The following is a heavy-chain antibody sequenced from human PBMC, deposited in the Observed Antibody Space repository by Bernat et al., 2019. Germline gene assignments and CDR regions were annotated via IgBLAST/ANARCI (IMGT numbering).Heavy chain of an antibody. D-gene: IGHD4-17*01. CDR2: ISSSSSYT. Sequence: QVQLVESGGGLVKPGGSLRLSCAASGFTFSDYYMSWIRQAPGKGLEWVSYISSSSSYTNYADSVKGRFTISRDNAKNSLYLQMNSLRAEDTAVYYCAREYYLDDYGDYFGALMHNWFDPWGQGTLVTVSS. V-gene: IGHV3-11*06. J-gene: IGHJ5*02. CDR3: AREYYLDDYGDYFGALMHNWFDP. CDR1: GFTFSDYY.